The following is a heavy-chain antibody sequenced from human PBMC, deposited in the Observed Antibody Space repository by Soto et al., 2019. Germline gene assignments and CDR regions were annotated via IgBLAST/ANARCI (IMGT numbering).Heavy chain of an antibody. V-gene: IGHV1-2*02. D-gene: IGHD6-6*01. Sequence: ASVKVSCKASGYTFTGYYMHWVRQAPGQGLEWMGWINPNSGGTNYAQKFQGRVTMTRDTSISTAYMELSRLRSDDTAVYYCARGLGGSSSSTNYYYYGMDVWGQGTTVTVSS. J-gene: IGHJ6*02. CDR2: INPNSGGT. CDR3: ARGLGGSSSSTNYYYYGMDV. CDR1: GYTFTGYY.